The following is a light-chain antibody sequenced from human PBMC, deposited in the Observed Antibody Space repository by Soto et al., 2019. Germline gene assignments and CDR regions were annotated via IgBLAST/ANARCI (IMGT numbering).Light chain of an antibody. CDR3: SSYTSSSTLEVV. V-gene: IGLV2-14*01. CDR1: SSDVGGYNY. J-gene: IGLJ2*01. CDR2: DVS. Sequence: QSALTQPASVSGSHGQSITISCTGTSSDVGGYNYVSWYQQHPGKAPKLMIYDVSNRPSGVSNRFSGSKSGNTASLTISGLQAEDEADYYCSSYTSSSTLEVVFGGGTKVTVL.